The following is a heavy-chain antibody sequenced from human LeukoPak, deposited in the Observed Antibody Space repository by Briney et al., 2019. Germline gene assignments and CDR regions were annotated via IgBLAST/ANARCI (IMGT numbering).Heavy chain of an antibody. CDR2: IYYSGST. CDR1: GNSISSSSYY. D-gene: IGHD1-26*01. Sequence: PSETLSLTCTVSGNSISSSSYYWGWIRQPPGKGLEWIGSIYYSGSTYYNPSLKSRVTISVDTSKNQFSLKLSSVTAADTAVYYCARDLSGTYQHWGQGTLVTVSS. J-gene: IGHJ1*01. V-gene: IGHV4-39*02. CDR3: ARDLSGTYQH.